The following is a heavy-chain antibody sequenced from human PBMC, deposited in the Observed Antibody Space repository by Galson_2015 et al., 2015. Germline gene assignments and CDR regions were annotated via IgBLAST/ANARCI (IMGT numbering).Heavy chain of an antibody. Sequence: SEPLSLTCPVSGVSISSTHWWSWVRQPPGKGLEWIGEINHGGSTNYNPSLKSRVTISVDKSKNQFSLTLSSVTAADTAVYYCAKTYSYDSNSYSDWFDPWGQGTLVTASS. V-gene: IGHV4-4*02. CDR2: INHGGST. CDR1: GVSISSTHW. J-gene: IGHJ5*02. CDR3: AKTYSYDSNSYSDWFDP. D-gene: IGHD3-22*01.